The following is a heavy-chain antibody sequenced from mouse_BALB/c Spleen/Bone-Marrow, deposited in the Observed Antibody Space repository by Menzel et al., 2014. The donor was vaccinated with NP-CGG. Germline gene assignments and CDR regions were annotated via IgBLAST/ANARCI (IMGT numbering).Heavy chain of an antibody. Sequence: QVQLQQSGPELVKPGAPVKMSCKASGYTFTSYYIHWVKQRPGQGLEWIGWIYPGDGSTKYNEKFKGKTTLTADKSSSTAYMLLSSLTSEDSAIYFCARQGGPYYFDYWGQGTTLTVSS. CDR1: GYTFTSYY. V-gene: IGHV1S56*01. J-gene: IGHJ2*01. CDR2: IYPGDGST. D-gene: IGHD3-3*01. CDR3: ARQGGPYYFDY.